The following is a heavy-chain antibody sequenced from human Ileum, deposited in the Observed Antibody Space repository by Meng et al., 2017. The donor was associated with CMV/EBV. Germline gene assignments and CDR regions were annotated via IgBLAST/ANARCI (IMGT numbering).Heavy chain of an antibody. V-gene: IGHV4-4*07. D-gene: IGHD3-10*01. CDR3: ARNYGSGNWNFFHY. CDR1: GGSISNYY. CDR2: IYTSGTT. Sequence: QGQLPEPGPGLVKTSETLSLTCLAAGGSISNYYWSWIRQPAGKGLEWIAHIYTSGTTNYNPSLKSRVTMSVDTSRNQFSLKLTSVTAADTAVYYCARNYGSGNWNFFHYWGQGTLVTVSS. J-gene: IGHJ4*02.